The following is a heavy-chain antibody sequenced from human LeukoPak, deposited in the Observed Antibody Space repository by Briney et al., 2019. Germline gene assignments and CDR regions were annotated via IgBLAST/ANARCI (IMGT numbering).Heavy chain of an antibody. CDR3: AKDQNWIQLWLQTNYYFDY. Sequence: GGSLRLSCAASGFTFSSYGMHWVRQAPGKGLEWVAFTRYDGSNKYYADSVKGRFTISRDNSKNTLYLQMNSLRAEDTAVYYCAKDQNWIQLWLQTNYYFDYWGQGTLVTVSS. V-gene: IGHV3-30*02. CDR2: TRYDGSNK. D-gene: IGHD5-18*01. J-gene: IGHJ4*02. CDR1: GFTFSSYG.